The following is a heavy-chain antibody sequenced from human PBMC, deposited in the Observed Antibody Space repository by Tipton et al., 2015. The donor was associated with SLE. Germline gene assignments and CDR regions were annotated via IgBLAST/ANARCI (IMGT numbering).Heavy chain of an antibody. V-gene: IGHV4-4*08. CDR3: ARGGCSGGSCYPYYYGMDV. D-gene: IGHD2-15*01. J-gene: IGHJ6*02. CDR1: GGSISSYY. Sequence: TLSLTCTVSGGSISSYYWSWIRQPPGKGLEWIGYIYTSGSTNYNPSLKSRVTMSVDTSKNQFSLKLSSVTAADTAVYYCARGGCSGGSCYPYYYGMDVWGPGTTVTVSS. CDR2: IYTSGST.